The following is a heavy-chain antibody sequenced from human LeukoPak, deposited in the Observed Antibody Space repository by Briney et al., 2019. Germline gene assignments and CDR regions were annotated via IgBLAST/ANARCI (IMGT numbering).Heavy chain of an antibody. J-gene: IGHJ3*02. Sequence: SETLSLTCTVSGGSISSGGYYWSWIRQHPGKGLEWIGYIYYSGSTYYNPSLKSRVTISVDTSKNQFSLKLSSVTAADTAVYYCARSSGTWDYYDSSGWMDAFDIWGQGTMVTVSS. V-gene: IGHV4-31*03. D-gene: IGHD3-22*01. CDR2: IYYSGST. CDR3: ARSSGTWDYYDSSGWMDAFDI. CDR1: GGSISSGGYY.